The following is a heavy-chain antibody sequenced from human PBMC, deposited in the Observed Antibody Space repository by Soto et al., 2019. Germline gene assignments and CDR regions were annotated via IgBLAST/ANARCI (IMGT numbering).Heavy chain of an antibody. CDR3: AKNGLSDSPSAIDS. Sequence: GGSLRLSCAASGFTFSSNGMSWVRQAPGKGLDWVSGISGSGRNTYYADSVKGRFTISRDNSKNTLFLQMNSLRVEDTAVYYCAKNGLSDSPSAIDSWGQGTLVTVSS. CDR2: ISGSGRNT. D-gene: IGHD2-8*01. CDR1: GFTFSSNG. J-gene: IGHJ4*02. V-gene: IGHV3-23*01.